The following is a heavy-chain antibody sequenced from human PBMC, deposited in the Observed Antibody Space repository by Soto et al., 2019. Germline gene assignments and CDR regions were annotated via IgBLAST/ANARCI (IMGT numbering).Heavy chain of an antibody. CDR3: ARVYISYYDILTGYSIRYYFDY. Sequence: TLSLTCAVYGGSFSGYYWSWIRQPPGKGLEWIGEINHSGSTNYNPSLKSRVTISVDTSKNQFSLKLSSVTAADTAVYYCARVYISYYDILTGYSIRYYFDYWGQGTLVTVSS. D-gene: IGHD3-9*01. V-gene: IGHV4-34*01. J-gene: IGHJ4*02. CDR1: GGSFSGYY. CDR2: INHSGST.